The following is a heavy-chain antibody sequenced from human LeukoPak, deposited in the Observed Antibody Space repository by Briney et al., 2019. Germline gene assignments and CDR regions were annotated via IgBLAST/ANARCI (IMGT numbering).Heavy chain of an antibody. CDR1: GGSISSSSYY. D-gene: IGHD3-10*01. CDR2: IYYSGST. J-gene: IGHJ4*02. CDR3: EISTPLGSFDY. V-gene: IGHV4-39*01. Sequence: PSETLSLTXTVSGGSISSSSYYWSWIRQPPGKGLEWIGSIYYSGSTYYNPSLKSRVTISLDTPQNQFSLKLSSVTAADTQLYYCEISTPLGSFDYWGQGTLDTVSS.